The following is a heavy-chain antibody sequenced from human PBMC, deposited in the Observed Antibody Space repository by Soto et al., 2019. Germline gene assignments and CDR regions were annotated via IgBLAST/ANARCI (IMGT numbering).Heavy chain of an antibody. Sequence: GGSLRLSCAASGSTFSSYAMSWVRQAPGKGLEWVSAISGTGGSTYYADSVKGRFTISRDNSKNTLYLQMNSLRAEDTAVYYCAKDLEVRWYESFWFDPWGQGTLVTVSS. CDR1: GSTFSSYA. CDR2: ISGTGGST. D-gene: IGHD6-13*01. V-gene: IGHV3-23*01. J-gene: IGHJ5*02. CDR3: AKDLEVRWYESFWFDP.